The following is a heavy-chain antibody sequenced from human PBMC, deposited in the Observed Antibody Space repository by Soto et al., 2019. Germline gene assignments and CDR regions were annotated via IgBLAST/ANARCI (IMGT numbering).Heavy chain of an antibody. CDR3: AKDIRPYNWNYCFDP. D-gene: IGHD1-7*01. Sequence: GGSLRLSCAASGFTFDHYAMHWVRQAPGKGLKWVSGISWNSGSIGYADSVKGRFTISRDNAKNSLYQQMNSLRAEDTALYYCAKDIRPYNWNYCFDPWGQGTLVTVSS. V-gene: IGHV3-9*01. CDR2: ISWNSGSI. J-gene: IGHJ5*02. CDR1: GFTFDHYA.